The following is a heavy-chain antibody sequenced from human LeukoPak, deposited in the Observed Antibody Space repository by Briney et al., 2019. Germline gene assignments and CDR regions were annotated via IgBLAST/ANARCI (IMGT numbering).Heavy chain of an antibody. J-gene: IGHJ4*02. CDR2: INHSGST. D-gene: IGHD2-15*01. CDR1: GGSFSGYY. V-gene: IGHV4-34*01. CDR3: AREGDCSGGSCYGLGY. Sequence: SETLSLTCAVYGGSFSGYYWSWIRQPPGKGLEWIGEINHSGSTNYNPSLKSRVTISVDTSKNQFSLKLSSVTAADTAVYYCAREGDCSGGSCYGLGYWGQGTLVTVSS.